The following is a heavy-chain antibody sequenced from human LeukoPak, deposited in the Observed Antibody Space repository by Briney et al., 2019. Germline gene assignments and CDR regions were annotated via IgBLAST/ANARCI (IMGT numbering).Heavy chain of an antibody. CDR3: ARALTTLTYEGY. CDR2: ISGSNSYI. Sequence: PGGSLRLSCAASGVTFSSYTMHWIRQAPGKGLEWVSSISGSNSYIFYADSVKGRFTVSRDNAKDSLYLQMNSLRAEDTAVYYCARALTTLTYEGYWGQGTLVTVSS. CDR1: GVTFSSYT. D-gene: IGHD1-1*01. V-gene: IGHV3-21*01. J-gene: IGHJ4*02.